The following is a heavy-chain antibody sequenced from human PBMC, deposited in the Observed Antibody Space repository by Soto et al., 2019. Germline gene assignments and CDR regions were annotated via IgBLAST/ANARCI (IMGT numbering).Heavy chain of an antibody. CDR3: ARVAAGGYSSGWYNY. Sequence: EVQLVESGGGLVQPGGSLRLSCAASGFTFSSYAMHWVRQAPGKGLEYVSAISSNGGSTYYANSVKGRFTISRDNSKNKLYLQMGSLRAEDMAVYYCARVAAGGYSSGWYNYWGQGTLVTVSS. D-gene: IGHD6-19*01. CDR1: GFTFSSYA. V-gene: IGHV3-64*01. J-gene: IGHJ4*02. CDR2: ISSNGGST.